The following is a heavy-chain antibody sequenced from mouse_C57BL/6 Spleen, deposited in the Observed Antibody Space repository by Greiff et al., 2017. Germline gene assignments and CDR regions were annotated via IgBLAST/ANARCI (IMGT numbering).Heavy chain of an antibody. D-gene: IGHD4-1*01. Sequence: VQLQQPGAELVMPGASVKLSCKASGYTFTSYWMHWVKQRPGQGLEWIGEIDPSDSYTNYNQTFKGKSTLTVDKSSSTAYMQLSSLTSKDSSVYYCARGGTGSWFADWGQGTLVTVSA. CDR1: GYTFTSYW. CDR2: IDPSDSYT. J-gene: IGHJ3*01. CDR3: ARGGTGSWFAD. V-gene: IGHV1-69*01.